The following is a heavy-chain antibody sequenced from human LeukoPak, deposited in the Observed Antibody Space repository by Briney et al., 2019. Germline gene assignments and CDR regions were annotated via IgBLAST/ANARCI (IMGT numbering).Heavy chain of an antibody. CDR1: GFTFSSYG. D-gene: IGHD3-3*01. Sequence: GGSLRLSCAASGFTFSSYGMHWVRQAPGKGLEWVAFIWYDGSNKYYADSVKGRFTISRDNSKNTLYLQMNSLRAEDTAVYYCAKAEGGGFLTTYYMDIWGKGTTVTVSS. V-gene: IGHV3-30*02. CDR3: AKAEGGGFLTTYYMDI. J-gene: IGHJ6*03. CDR2: IWYDGSNK.